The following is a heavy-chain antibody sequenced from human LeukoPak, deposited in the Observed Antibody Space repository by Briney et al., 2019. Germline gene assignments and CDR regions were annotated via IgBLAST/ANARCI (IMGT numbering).Heavy chain of an antibody. J-gene: IGHJ4*02. D-gene: IGHD3-10*01. CDR2: IWYDGSNK. CDR3: ARGYLGLWFGELFQPQYYFDY. V-gene: IGHV3-33*01. Sequence: GGSLRLSCAASGFTFSSYGMHWVRQAPGKGLEWVAVIWYDGSNKYYADSVKGRFTISRDNSKNTLYLQMNSLRAEDTAVYYCARGYLGLWFGELFQPQYYFDYWGQGTLVTVSS. CDR1: GFTFSSYG.